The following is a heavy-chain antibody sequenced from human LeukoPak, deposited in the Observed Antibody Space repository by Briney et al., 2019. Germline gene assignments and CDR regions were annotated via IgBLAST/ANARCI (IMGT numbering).Heavy chain of an antibody. D-gene: IGHD3-16*01. V-gene: IGHV4-39*01. CDR1: GSSISSGGYY. CDR3: ASPGGGPTDY. J-gene: IGHJ4*02. Sequence: SETLSLTCTVSGSSISSGGYYWGWIRQPPGKGLEWIGSIYYSGPTYYTPSLKSRVTISVPTSKNHFSLNLSSVTAADTAVYYCASPGGGPTDYWGQGTLVTVSS. CDR2: IYYSGPT.